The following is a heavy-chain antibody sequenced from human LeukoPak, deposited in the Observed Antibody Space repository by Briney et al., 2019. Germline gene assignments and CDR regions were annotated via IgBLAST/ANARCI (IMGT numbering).Heavy chain of an antibody. CDR3: ARSYSSYRYFDY. CDR1: GGSINTYY. Sequence: SETLSLTCTVSGGSINTYYWSWIRQPPGKGLEWIGYIYYSGSTNYNPSLKTRVTISVDTSKNQFSLRLSSVTAADTAVYYCARSYSSYRYFDYWGQGTLVTVSS. D-gene: IGHD6-19*01. CDR2: IYYSGST. V-gene: IGHV4-59*08. J-gene: IGHJ4*02.